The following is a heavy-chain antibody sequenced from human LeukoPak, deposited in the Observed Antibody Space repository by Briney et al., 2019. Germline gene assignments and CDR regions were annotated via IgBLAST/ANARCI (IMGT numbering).Heavy chain of an antibody. J-gene: IGHJ6*03. CDR2: IIPIFGTA. Sequence: SVKVSCKASGGTFSSYAISWVRQAPGQGLEWRGGIIPIFGTANYAQKFRGRVTITADESTSTAYMELSSLRSEDTAVYYCARAGIAAAGTRHYYYYYYMDVWGKGTTVTVSS. V-gene: IGHV1-69*01. CDR3: ARAGIAAAGTRHYYYYYYMDV. D-gene: IGHD6-13*01. CDR1: GGTFSSYA.